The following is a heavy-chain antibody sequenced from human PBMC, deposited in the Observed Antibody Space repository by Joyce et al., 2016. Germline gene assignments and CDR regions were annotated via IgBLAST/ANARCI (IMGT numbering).Heavy chain of an antibody. D-gene: IGHD6-13*01. CDR2: TSNDGSKS. V-gene: IGHV3-30*18. CDR3: AKDRGGISTSWSPEYYFDY. CDR1: GFTFSSYG. Sequence: QVRLVESGRGVVQPGRSLRRSCAASGFTFSSYGMHWIRQAEGKGLEWVAVTSNDGSKSYYGDSVKGRFTISRDNSRNTLYLQMNSLRHEDTAVYYCAKDRGGISTSWSPEYYFDYWGQGALVIVSS. J-gene: IGHJ4*02.